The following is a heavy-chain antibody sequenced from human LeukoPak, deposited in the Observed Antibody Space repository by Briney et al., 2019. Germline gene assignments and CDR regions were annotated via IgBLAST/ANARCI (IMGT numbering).Heavy chain of an antibody. CDR3: ARHRRYTYGRTFDY. J-gene: IGHJ4*02. CDR1: GDSISSYY. D-gene: IGHD5-18*01. V-gene: IGHV4-59*08. Sequence: PSETLSLTCNVSGDSISSYYWSWIRQPPGKGLEWIGYIYSRGRSSYNPSLRSRVTISVDTSQNQFSLKLTSVTAADTAFYFCARHRRYTYGRTFDYWGQGTLVTVSS. CDR2: IYSRGRS.